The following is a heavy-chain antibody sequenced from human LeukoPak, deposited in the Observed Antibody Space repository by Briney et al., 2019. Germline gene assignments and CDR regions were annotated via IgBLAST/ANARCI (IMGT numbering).Heavy chain of an antibody. D-gene: IGHD3-3*01. V-gene: IGHV4-4*02. J-gene: IGHJ4*02. Sequence: PSETLSLTCAVSGGSISSSNWWSWVRQPPGKGLEWIGEIYHSGSTNYNPSLKSRVTISVDTSKNQFSLKLSSVTAADTGVYYCARSNRGRSPTIFGVVPQTYYFDNWGQGTLVTVSS. CDR1: GGSISSSNW. CDR3: ARSNRGRSPTIFGVVPQTYYFDN. CDR2: IYHSGST.